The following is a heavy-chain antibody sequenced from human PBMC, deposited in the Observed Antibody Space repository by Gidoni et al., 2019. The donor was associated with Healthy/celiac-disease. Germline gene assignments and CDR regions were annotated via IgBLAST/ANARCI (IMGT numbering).Heavy chain of an antibody. CDR3: ARMSGSYYMDY. CDR2: IWYDGSNK. V-gene: IGHV3-33*01. CDR1: GFTFSSYG. J-gene: IGHJ4*02. Sequence: QVQLVESGGGVVQPGRSLRLSCAASGFTFSSYGMHWVRQAPAKGLGWVAVIWYDGSNKYYADSVKGRFTISRDNSKNTLYLQMNSLRAEDTAVYYCARMSGSYYMDYWGQGTLVTVSS. D-gene: IGHD1-26*01.